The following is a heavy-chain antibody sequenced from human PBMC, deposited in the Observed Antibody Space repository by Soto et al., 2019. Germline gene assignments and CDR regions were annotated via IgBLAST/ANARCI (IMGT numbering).Heavy chain of an antibody. J-gene: IGHJ4*02. V-gene: IGHV5-10-1*01. Sequence: GESLKISCKAPGYSFPTFWITWVRQMPGKGLEYMGRIDPSDSYTYYSPSFQGHVTISSDKSITTAYLQWSSLKASETAMYYCARHSRSTSGWYARTPDFDYWGQGSLVTVSS. D-gene: IGHD6-19*01. CDR3: ARHSRSTSGWYARTPDFDY. CDR2: IDPSDSYT. CDR1: GYSFPTFW.